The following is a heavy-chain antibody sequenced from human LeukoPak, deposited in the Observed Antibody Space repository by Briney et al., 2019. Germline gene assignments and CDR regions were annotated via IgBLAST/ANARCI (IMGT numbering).Heavy chain of an antibody. CDR3: ARHGPLGYCSGGSCYDLYYMDV. V-gene: IGHV4-39*01. CDR2: IYYSGST. D-gene: IGHD2-15*01. J-gene: IGHJ6*03. Sequence: SETLSLTCTVSGGSISSNSYYWGWIRQPPGKGLEWIGSIYYSGSTFYNPPLKSRVTISVDTSKNQFSLKLSSVTAADTAVYYCARHGPLGYCSGGSCYDLYYMDVWGKGTTVTVSS. CDR1: GGSISSNSYY.